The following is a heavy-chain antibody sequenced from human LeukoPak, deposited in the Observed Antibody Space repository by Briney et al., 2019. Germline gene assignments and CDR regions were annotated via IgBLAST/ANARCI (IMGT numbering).Heavy chain of an antibody. CDR2: IYTSGST. D-gene: IGHD4-23*01. V-gene: IGHV4-61*02. J-gene: IGHJ4*02. CDR3: ARDPIGGNPAEDY. CDR1: GGSISSGSYY. Sequence: SQTLSLTCTVSGGSISSGSYYWSWIRQPAGKGLEWIGRIYTSGSTNYNPSLKSRVTISVDTSKNQFSLKLSSVTAADTAVYYCARDPIGGNPAEDYWGQGTLVTVSS.